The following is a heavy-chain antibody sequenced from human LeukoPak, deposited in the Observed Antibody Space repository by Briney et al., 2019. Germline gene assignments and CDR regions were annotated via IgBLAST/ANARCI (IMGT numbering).Heavy chain of an antibody. J-gene: IGHJ4*02. V-gene: IGHV3-73*01. Sequence: PGGSLRLSCAASGFSFSDSAMQWVRQTSGKGLEWLGRIRSKPNNYATAYAASVKGRLTISRDDLKNTAYLQMDSLRTEDTAMYYCTRLREMATGYFDYWGQGTLVTVSS. CDR3: TRLREMATGYFDY. CDR1: GFSFSDSA. CDR2: IRSKPNNYAT. D-gene: IGHD5-24*01.